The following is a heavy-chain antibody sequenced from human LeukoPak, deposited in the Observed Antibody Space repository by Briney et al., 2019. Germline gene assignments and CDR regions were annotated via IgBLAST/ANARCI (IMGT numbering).Heavy chain of an antibody. CDR1: GYAFTSYF. Sequence: ASVKVSCKASGYAFTSYFMHWMRQAPGQGLEWIGILNPSAGSTSFAQKFQGRVTMTRDMSTNTVYMELSSLRSEDTAVYYCARALGEEGDYWGQGTLVTVSS. CDR3: ARALGEEGDY. V-gene: IGHV1-46*01. J-gene: IGHJ4*02. CDR2: LNPSAGST.